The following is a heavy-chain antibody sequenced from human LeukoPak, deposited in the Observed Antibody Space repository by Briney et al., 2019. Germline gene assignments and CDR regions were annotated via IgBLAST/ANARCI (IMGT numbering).Heavy chain of an antibody. D-gene: IGHD3-22*01. CDR1: GFTFSSYA. CDR2: ISYDGSNK. V-gene: IGHV3-30-3*01. CDR3: ARVSSYYYDSSGRPPFDY. Sequence: GGSLRLSCAASGFTFSSYAMHWVRQAPGKGLEWVAVISYDGSNKYYADSVKGRFTISRDNSKNTLYLQMNSLRAEDTAVYYCARVSSYYYDSSGRPPFDYWGQGTLVTVSS. J-gene: IGHJ4*02.